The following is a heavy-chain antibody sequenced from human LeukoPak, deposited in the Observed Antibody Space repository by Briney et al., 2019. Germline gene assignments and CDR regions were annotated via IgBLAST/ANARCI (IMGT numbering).Heavy chain of an antibody. D-gene: IGHD5-18*01. CDR1: GYTFTTYD. CDR2: INAGNGNT. V-gene: IGHV1-8*01. Sequence: ASVKVSCKASGYTFTTYDINWVRQATGQGLEWMGWINAGNGNTKYSQKLQGRVTMTRNTSISTAYMELSSLRSEDTAVYYCARGGYSYGYYYYYYMDVWGKGTTVTVSS. J-gene: IGHJ6*03. CDR3: ARGGYSYGYYYYYYMDV.